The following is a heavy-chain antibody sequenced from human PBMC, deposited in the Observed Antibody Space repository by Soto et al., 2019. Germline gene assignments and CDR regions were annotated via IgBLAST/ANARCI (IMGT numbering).Heavy chain of an antibody. V-gene: IGHV4-31*03. CDR2: IYYTGNT. Sequence: QVQLQESGPGLVKPVQTLSLTCSVSGGSISSGGFYWIWIRQRPGKGLEYIGYIYYTGNTNYNPSLKSRVTISVDTSKNQVSLKLTSVTAADTAVYYCARDYYDYGGFSHRAFDIWGQGTMVTVSS. J-gene: IGHJ3*02. D-gene: IGHD3-22*01. CDR1: GGSISSGGFY. CDR3: ARDYYDYGGFSHRAFDI.